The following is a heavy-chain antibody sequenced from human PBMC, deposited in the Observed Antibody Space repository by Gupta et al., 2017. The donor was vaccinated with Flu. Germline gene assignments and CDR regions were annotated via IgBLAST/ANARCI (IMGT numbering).Heavy chain of an antibody. CDR3: ARGYCSGGSCYSFLFDY. J-gene: IGHJ4*02. CDR2: IKQDGSEK. Sequence: EVQLVESGGGLVQPGGSLRLSCAASGFTFSSYWMSWVRQAPGKGLEWVANIKQDGSEKYYVDSVKGRFTISRDNAKNSLYLQMNSLRAEDTAVYYCARGYCSGGSCYSFLFDYWGQGTLVTVSS. CDR1: GFTFSSYW. V-gene: IGHV3-7*01. D-gene: IGHD2-15*01.